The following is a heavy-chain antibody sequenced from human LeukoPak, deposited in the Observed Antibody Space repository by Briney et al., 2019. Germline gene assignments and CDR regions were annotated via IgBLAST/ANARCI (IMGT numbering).Heavy chain of an antibody. D-gene: IGHD5-24*01. Sequence: PSETLSLTCAVYGGSFSPYYWSWIRQSPRKGLEWIAEIDHRGDTNCNPSVKSRVTISIDTSKNQFSLKVRSLSAADTAVYYCARGATISETGYFDFWGQGTLVTVSS. CDR2: IDHRGDT. J-gene: IGHJ4*03. CDR3: ARGATISETGYFDF. V-gene: IGHV4-34*01. CDR1: GGSFSPYY.